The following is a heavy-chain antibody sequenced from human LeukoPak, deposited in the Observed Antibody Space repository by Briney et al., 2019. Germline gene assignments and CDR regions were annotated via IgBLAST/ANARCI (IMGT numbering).Heavy chain of an antibody. Sequence: GESLKISCKGSGYSFTSYWIGWVRQMPGKGLEWMGIIYPGDSDTRYSPPFQGQVTISADKSISTAYLHWSSLKASDTAMYYCARQHSSSGEAYWGQGTLVTVSS. D-gene: IGHD6-13*01. CDR2: IYPGDSDT. J-gene: IGHJ4*02. CDR3: ARQHSSSGEAY. V-gene: IGHV5-51*01. CDR1: GYSFTSYW.